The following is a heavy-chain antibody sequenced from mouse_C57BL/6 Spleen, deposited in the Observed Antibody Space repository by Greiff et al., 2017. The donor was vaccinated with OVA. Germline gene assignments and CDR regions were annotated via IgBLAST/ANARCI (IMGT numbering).Heavy chain of an antibody. V-gene: IGHV1-50*01. CDR3: ARSRVYYGSSYDPYYFDY. J-gene: IGHJ2*01. Sequence: QVQLQQPGAELVKPGASVKLSCKASGYTFTSYWMQWVKQRPGQGLEWIGEIDPSDSYTNYNQKFKGKATLTVDTSSSTAYMQLSSLTSEDSAVYYCARSRVYYGSSYDPYYFDYWGQGTTLTVSS. CDR1: GYTFTSYW. D-gene: IGHD1-1*01. CDR2: IDPSDSYT.